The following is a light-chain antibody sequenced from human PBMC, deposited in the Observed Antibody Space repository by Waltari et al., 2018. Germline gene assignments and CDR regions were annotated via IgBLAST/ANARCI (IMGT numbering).Light chain of an antibody. CDR3: QHYDNLIGT. J-gene: IGKJ3*01. CDR2: DAS. V-gene: IGKV1-33*01. Sequence: QMTQSPSSLSASVGDKVTITCRATQDIKNHLNWYQQKPGKAPTLLIYDASTLEIGVPSRFSGSGSGTDFAFIISSLQPEDIATYYCQHYDNLIGTFDPGTKVEIK. CDR1: QDIKNH.